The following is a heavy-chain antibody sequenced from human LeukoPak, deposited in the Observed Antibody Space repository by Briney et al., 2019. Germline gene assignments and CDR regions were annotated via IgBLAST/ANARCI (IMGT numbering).Heavy chain of an antibody. CDR1: GGSISSYY. V-gene: IGHV4-59*08. Sequence: SETLSLTCTVSGGSISSYYWSWTRQPPGKGLEWIGYIYYSGSTNYNPSLKSRVTISVDTSKNQFSLKLSSVTAADTAVYYCARHGGSGRQLWLQDWGQGTLVTVSS. CDR2: IYYSGST. CDR3: ARHGGSGRQLWLQD. D-gene: IGHD5-18*01. J-gene: IGHJ4*02.